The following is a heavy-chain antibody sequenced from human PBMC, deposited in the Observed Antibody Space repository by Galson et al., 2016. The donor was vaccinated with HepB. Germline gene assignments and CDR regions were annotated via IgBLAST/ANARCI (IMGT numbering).Heavy chain of an antibody. CDR1: GASISNSNW. CDR2: IYHTGTS. V-gene: IGHV4-4*02. J-gene: IGHJ5*02. Sequence: ETLSLTCDVSGASISNSNWWTWVRQVPGKGLEWIGEIYHTGTSNNNPFLNSRFTLSVDKSRNQFSLNLTSVTAADTAVYYCARATVIPGARMVFDPWGQGTLVTVSS. CDR3: ARATVIPGARMVFDP. D-gene: IGHD2-2*01.